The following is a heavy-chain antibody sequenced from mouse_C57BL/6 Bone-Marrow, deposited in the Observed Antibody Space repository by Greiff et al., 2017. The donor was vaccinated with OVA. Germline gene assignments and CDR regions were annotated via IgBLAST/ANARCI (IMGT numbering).Heavy chain of an antibody. CDR3: ARDGELYCDY. J-gene: IGHJ2*01. CDR2: ISYDGSN. Sequence: DVQLQESGPGLVKPSQSLSLTCSVTGYSITSGYYWNWIRQFPGNKLEWMGYISYDGSNNYNPSLKNRISITRDTSKNQFFLKLNSVTTEDTATYYCARDGELYCDYWGQGTTLTVSS. V-gene: IGHV3-6*01. CDR1: GYSITSGYY. D-gene: IGHD4-1*01.